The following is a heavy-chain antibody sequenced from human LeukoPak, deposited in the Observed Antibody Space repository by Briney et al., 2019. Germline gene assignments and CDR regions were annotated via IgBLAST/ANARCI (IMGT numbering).Heavy chain of an antibody. V-gene: IGHV4-34*01. Sequence: SETLSLTCGVSGWSFSGYYWSWIRQSPGKGLEWIGEINESGSTDYNPSLMSRVTTSLDTSNSQLSLKLSSMTAADTATYYCARDGGLKIRGFMIFCGLGGYYSGMDVWGQGTTVSVSS. D-gene: IGHD3-10*01. CDR2: INESGST. CDR1: GWSFSGYY. CDR3: ARDGGLKIRGFMIFCGLGGYYSGMDV. J-gene: IGHJ6*02.